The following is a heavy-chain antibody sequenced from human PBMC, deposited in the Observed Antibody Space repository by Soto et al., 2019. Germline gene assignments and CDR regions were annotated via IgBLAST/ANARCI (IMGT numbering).Heavy chain of an antibody. CDR2: IDLDSSHT. J-gene: IGHJ4*02. D-gene: IGHD7-27*01. V-gene: IGHV1-2*02. Sequence: QVQLVQSGPEVKMPWASLKVSCKASGHTFTGHHMHWVRQAPAQGIEWTAYIDLDSSHTKYEQRFQSRVTTTSDTSIITAYLELSGVRSDDTALYYSVLAPTGTGGFDYWGQGTLLTVSS. CDR3: VLAPTGTGGFDY. CDR1: GHTFTGHH.